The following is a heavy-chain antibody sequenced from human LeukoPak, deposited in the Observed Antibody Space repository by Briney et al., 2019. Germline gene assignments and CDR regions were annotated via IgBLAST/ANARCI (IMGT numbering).Heavy chain of an antibody. Sequence: GGSLRLSCAASGFTFSSYSMNWVRQAPGKGLEWVSYISSSSSTIYYADSVKGRFTISRDNAKNSLYLQMNSLRVEDTAVYYCARGRPHGNDYWGQGTLVTVSS. D-gene: IGHD4-23*01. CDR2: ISSSSSTI. CDR3: ARGRPHGNDY. CDR1: GFTFSSYS. V-gene: IGHV3-48*01. J-gene: IGHJ4*02.